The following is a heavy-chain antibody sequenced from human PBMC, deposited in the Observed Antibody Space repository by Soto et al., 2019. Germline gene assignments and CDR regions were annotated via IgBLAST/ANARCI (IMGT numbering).Heavy chain of an antibody. Sequence: QVQLQESGPGLVKPSLTLSLTCTVSGGSISSGGYYWSWIRQHPGKGLEWIGYIYYSGSTYYNPSLKSRVTISVDTSKNQFSLKLSSVTAADTAVYYCARDSTSSSWSNWFDPWGQGTLVTVSS. J-gene: IGHJ5*02. CDR1: GGSISSGGYY. D-gene: IGHD6-13*01. CDR2: IYYSGST. V-gene: IGHV4-31*03. CDR3: ARDSTSSSWSNWFDP.